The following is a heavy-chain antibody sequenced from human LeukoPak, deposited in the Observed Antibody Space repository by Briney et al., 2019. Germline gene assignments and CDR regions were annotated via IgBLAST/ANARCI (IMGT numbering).Heavy chain of an antibody. D-gene: IGHD6-13*01. CDR2: IRYDGSNK. V-gene: IGHV3-30*02. CDR3: AKIRIAAAGALDY. Sequence: GGSLRLSCAASGFTFSSYGVHWVRQAPGKGLEWVAFIRYDGSNKYYADSVKGRFTISRDNSKNTLYLQMNSLRAEDTAVYYCAKIRIAAAGALDYWGQGTLVTVSS. J-gene: IGHJ4*02. CDR1: GFTFSSYG.